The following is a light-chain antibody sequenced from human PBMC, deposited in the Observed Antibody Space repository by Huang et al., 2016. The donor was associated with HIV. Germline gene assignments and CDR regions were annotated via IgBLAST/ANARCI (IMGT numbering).Light chain of an antibody. CDR2: GAS. V-gene: IGKV3-15*01. CDR1: QSVSSN. J-gene: IGKJ2*01. CDR3: QQYNNWPPYT. Sequence: DIMMTQSPATLSVSPGESVTLSCRASQSVSSNLAWYQQKPGQALRLLVSGASTRAPGIPARFSGSRAGTEFTLTISSLQSDDFAVYYCQQYNNWPPYTFGQGTKLEIK.